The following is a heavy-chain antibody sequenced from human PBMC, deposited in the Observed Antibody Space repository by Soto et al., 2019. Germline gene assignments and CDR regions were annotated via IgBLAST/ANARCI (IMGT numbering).Heavy chain of an antibody. J-gene: IGHJ4*02. CDR1: GGTFSSYT. CDR2: IIPILGIA. V-gene: IGHV1-69*02. CDR3: ERRDDGDYNDY. Sequence: QVQLVQSGAEVKKPGSSVKVSCKASGGTFSSYTISWVRQAPGQGLEWMGRIIPILGIANYAQKFQGRVTLTAYKSTSTAYMELSSLRSEDTAVYSCERRDDGDYNDYWGQGTLVTVSS. D-gene: IGHD4-17*01.